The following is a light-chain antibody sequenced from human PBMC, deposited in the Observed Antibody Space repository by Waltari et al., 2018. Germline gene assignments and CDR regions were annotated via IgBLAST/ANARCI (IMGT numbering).Light chain of an antibody. CDR1: ALPKQY. Sequence: SYELTQPPSVSVSPRQTARITCSGDALPKQYAYWFQQKPGQAPVLLIYKDTERPSGIPERFSGSSSGKTVTLTISGVQAEDEAVYYCQSTDSSATYRVFGGGTKLTVL. CDR2: KDT. CDR3: QSTDSSATYRV. V-gene: IGLV3-25*03. J-gene: IGLJ3*02.